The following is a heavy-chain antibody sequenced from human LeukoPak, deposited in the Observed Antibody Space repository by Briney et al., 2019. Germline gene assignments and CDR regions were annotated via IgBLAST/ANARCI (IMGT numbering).Heavy chain of an antibody. CDR2: ISSSSSYI. CDR1: GFTLSSYS. Sequence: GGSLRLSCAASGFTLSSYSMNWVRQAPGKGLEWVSSISSSSSYIYYADSVKGRFTISRDNSKNTLYLQMNSLRAEDTAVYYCARERARYFDYWGQGTLVTVSS. J-gene: IGHJ4*02. V-gene: IGHV3-21*01. D-gene: IGHD6-6*01. CDR3: ARERARYFDY.